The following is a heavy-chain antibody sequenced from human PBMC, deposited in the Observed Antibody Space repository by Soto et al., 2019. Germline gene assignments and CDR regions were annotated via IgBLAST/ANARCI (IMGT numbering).Heavy chain of an antibody. D-gene: IGHD6-6*01. CDR3: AKGLEYSSSGSSWYYGMDV. CDR1: GFTFSSYA. Sequence: GGSLRLSCAASGFTFSSYAMSWVRQAPGKGLEWVSAISGSGGSTYYADSVKGRFTISRDNSKNTLDLQMNRRRAEDTAVYYCAKGLEYSSSGSSWYYGMDVWGQGTTVTVSS. V-gene: IGHV3-23*01. J-gene: IGHJ6*02. CDR2: ISGSGGST.